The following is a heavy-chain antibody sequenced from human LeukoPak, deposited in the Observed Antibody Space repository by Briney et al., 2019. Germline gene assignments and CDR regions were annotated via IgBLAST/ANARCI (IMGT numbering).Heavy chain of an antibody. V-gene: IGHV4-34*01. Sequence: KSSETLSLTCAVYGGSFSGYYWSWIRQPPGKGLEWIGEINHSGSTNYNPSLKSRVTISVDTSKNQFSLKLSSVTAADTAVYYCARVSYCSSTSCYAGPHFDYYYGMDVWGQGTTVTVSS. CDR2: INHSGST. J-gene: IGHJ6*02. CDR3: ARVSYCSSTSCYAGPHFDYYYGMDV. D-gene: IGHD2-2*01. CDR1: GGSFSGYY.